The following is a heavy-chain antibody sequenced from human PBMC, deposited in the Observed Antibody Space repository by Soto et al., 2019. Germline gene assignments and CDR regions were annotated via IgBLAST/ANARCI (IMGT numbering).Heavy chain of an antibody. D-gene: IGHD3-10*01. CDR2: IIPILGIA. V-gene: IGHV1-69*02. J-gene: IGHJ6*03. CDR1: GGTFSSYT. Sequence: QVQLVQSGAEVKKPGSSVKVSCKASGGTFSSYTISWVRQAPGQGLKWMGRIIPILGIANYAQKFQGRVTITADKSTSTAYMELSSLRSEDTAVYYCARSRAGANYYYYMDVWGKGTTVTVSS. CDR3: ARSRAGANYYYYMDV.